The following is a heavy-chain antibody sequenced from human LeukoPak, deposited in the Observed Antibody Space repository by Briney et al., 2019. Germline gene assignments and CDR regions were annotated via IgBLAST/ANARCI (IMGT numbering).Heavy chain of an antibody. V-gene: IGHV3-21*01. CDR1: EFTFSTCT. CDR3: ARAYGSGSWPRAVDY. Sequence: GGSLRLSCLASEFTFSTCTMNWVRQAPGKGLEWVSSVSSSSSYIYYGDSVRGRFTISRDNAKNSLYLQMDSLRAEDTAVYYCARAYGSGSWPRAVDYWGQGTLVTVSS. CDR2: VSSSSSYI. D-gene: IGHD3-10*01. J-gene: IGHJ4*02.